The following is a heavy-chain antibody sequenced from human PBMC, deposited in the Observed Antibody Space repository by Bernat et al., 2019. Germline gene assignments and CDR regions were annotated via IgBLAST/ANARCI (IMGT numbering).Heavy chain of an antibody. J-gene: IGHJ4*02. Sequence: QVQLVESGGGLVKPGGSLRLSCAASGFTFSDSYISWIRQAPGKGLEWVSYISTGNGYYTNYADSVKGRFTISRDNAKNSLYLQMNSLRAEDTAVYYCARADLSGSGEPFDYWGQGTLVTVSS. D-gene: IGHD3-10*01. CDR1: GFTFSDSY. CDR2: ISTGNGYYT. V-gene: IGHV3-11*05. CDR3: ARADLSGSGEPFDY.